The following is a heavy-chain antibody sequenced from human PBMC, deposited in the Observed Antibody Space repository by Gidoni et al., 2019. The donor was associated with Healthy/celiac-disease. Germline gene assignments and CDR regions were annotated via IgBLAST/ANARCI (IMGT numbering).Heavy chain of an antibody. V-gene: IGHV3-23*01. CDR2: ISGSGGRT. CDR3: AKELGDYCSGGSCYMDYYYYGMDV. D-gene: IGHD2-15*01. J-gene: IGHJ6*02. CDR1: GFTFSSYD. Sequence: EVQLLESGGGLVQPGGSLRLSCSASGFTFSSYDMSWVRLAPGKGLAWVSAISGSGGRTNYADSVKGRFTISRDNSKNTLYVQMNSLRAEDTAVYYCAKELGDYCSGGSCYMDYYYYGMDVWGQGTTVTVSS.